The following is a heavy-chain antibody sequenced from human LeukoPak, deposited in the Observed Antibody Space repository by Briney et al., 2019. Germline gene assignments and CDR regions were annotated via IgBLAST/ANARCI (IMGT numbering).Heavy chain of an antibody. V-gene: IGHV3-7*04. CDR2: IKQDGSEK. CDR1: GFIFSSYW. CDR3: ARAYYGSRSPFDY. D-gene: IGHD3-10*01. Sequence: GGSLRLSCAGSGFIFSSYWMSWVRQAPGKGLEWVANIKQDGSEKYYVDSVKGRFTISRDNAKNSLYLQMNSLRAEDTAVYYCARAYYGSRSPFDYWGQGTLVTVSS. J-gene: IGHJ4*02.